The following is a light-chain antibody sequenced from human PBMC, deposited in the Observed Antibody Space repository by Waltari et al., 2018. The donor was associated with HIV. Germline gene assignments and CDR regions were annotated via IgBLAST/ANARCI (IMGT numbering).Light chain of an antibody. CDR1: SGHSNYD. Sequence: QLVLTQSPSASASLGASVKFTCTLSSGHSNYDIAWNKQQPEKGPRYLMKLNSDGSHSKGDGIPDRFSGSSSGAERYLTISSLQSEDEADYYCQTWDTGIRVFGGGTKLTVL. CDR3: QTWDTGIRV. V-gene: IGLV4-69*01. J-gene: IGLJ3*02. CDR2: LNSDGSH.